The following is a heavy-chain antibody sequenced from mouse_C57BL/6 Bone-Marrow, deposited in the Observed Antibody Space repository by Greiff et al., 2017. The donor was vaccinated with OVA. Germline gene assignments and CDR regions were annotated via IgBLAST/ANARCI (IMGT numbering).Heavy chain of an antibody. CDR2: IYPGDGDT. J-gene: IGHJ1*03. V-gene: IGHV1-82*01. CDR3: ARSFYSNYSYWYFDV. CDR1: GYAFSSSW. Sequence: VQLQESGPELVKPGASVKISCKASGYAFSSSWMNWVKQRPGKGLEWIGRIYPGDGDTNYNGKFKGKATLTADKSSSTAYMQLSSLTSEDSAVYFCARSFYSNYSYWYFDVWGTGTTVTVSS. D-gene: IGHD2-5*01.